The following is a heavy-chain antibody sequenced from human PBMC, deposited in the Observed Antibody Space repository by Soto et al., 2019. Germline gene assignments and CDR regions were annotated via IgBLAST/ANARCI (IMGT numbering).Heavy chain of an antibody. CDR3: AKEDTSSRSLDY. Sequence: GGSLRLECAASGFPFGENAMSWVRQAPGKGLEWVSGISDSGATTYYADSVRGRFTISRDNSKNTLYLQMKSLRAEDSASYYCAKEDTSSRSLDYWGHGDLVT. D-gene: IGHD6-19*01. J-gene: IGHJ4*01. V-gene: IGHV3-23*01. CDR2: ISDSGATT. CDR1: GFPFGENA.